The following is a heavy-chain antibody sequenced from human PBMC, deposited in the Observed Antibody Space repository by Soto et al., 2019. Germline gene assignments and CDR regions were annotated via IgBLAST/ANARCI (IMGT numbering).Heavy chain of an antibody. CDR3: AAWAEGATEVH. D-gene: IGHD2-15*01. CDR1: GFIFSVYG. Sequence: XESLGLSCETSGFIFSVYGMHWVRQAPGKGLEWVAVIWYDASKQFYAASVEGRFTISRDNSKAILYLQMNSLRAEDTAVYYCAAWAEGATEVHWGQGTLVTVSS. V-gene: IGHV3-33*01. CDR2: IWYDASKQ. J-gene: IGHJ4*02.